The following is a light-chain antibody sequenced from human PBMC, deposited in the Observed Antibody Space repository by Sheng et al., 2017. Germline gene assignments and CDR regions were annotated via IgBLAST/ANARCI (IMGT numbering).Light chain of an antibody. CDR3: QQRANT. J-gene: IGKJ2*01. CDR2: DAS. V-gene: IGKV3-11*01. CDR1: QSVGNY. Sequence: EIVLTQSPATLSLSPGERATLSCRASQSVGNYLTWYQHKPGQAPRLLIYDASNRATGIPARFNGSGSGTDFTLTISSLEPEDFAVYYCQQRANTFGQGTQAGDQT.